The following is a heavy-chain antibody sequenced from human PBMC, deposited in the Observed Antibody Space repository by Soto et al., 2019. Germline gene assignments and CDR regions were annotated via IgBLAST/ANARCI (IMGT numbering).Heavy chain of an antibody. CDR1: GYIFTSYG. D-gene: IGHD2-8*01. J-gene: IGHJ3*02. Sequence: GASVKVSCKASGYIFTSYGISWVRQAPGQGLEWMGWISAYNGNTNYAQKLQGRVTMTTDTSTNTAYMELRSLRSDDTAVYYCARVYAILGGDAFDIWGQGTMVTVSS. CDR3: ARVYAILGGDAFDI. CDR2: ISAYNGNT. V-gene: IGHV1-18*01.